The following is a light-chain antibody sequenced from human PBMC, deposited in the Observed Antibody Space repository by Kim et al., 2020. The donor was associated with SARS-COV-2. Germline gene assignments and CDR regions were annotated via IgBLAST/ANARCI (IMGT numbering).Light chain of an antibody. CDR2: AAS. J-gene: IGKJ3*01. Sequence: DIQMTQSPSSLSASVGDRVTITCRASQRFSTYLAWYQQKPGKVPKLLIYAASTLQSGVPSRFSGSGSGTHFTLTISSLQPEDVATYSAHEYTRALVTFGAGTKVCIK. V-gene: IGKV1-27*01. CDR1: QRFSTY. CDR3: HEYTRALVT.